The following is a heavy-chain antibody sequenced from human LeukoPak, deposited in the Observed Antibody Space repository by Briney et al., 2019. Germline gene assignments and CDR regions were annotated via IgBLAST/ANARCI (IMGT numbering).Heavy chain of an antibody. CDR2: INQDGSGK. V-gene: IGHV3-7*04. D-gene: IGHD1-1*01. Sequence: GGSLRLSCAASGFTFSGYWMSWVRQAPGTGLEWVANINQDGSGKYYVDSVKGRFTISRDNAKNSLYLQMNSLRAEDTAVYYFARVQTGTTNWFDPWGQGTLVTVSS. CDR1: GFTFSGYW. CDR3: ARVQTGTTNWFDP. J-gene: IGHJ5*02.